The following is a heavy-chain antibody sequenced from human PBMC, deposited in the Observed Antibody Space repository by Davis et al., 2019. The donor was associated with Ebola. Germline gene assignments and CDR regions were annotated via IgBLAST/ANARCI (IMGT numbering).Heavy chain of an antibody. V-gene: IGHV4-39*01. CDR2: IFYSGST. CDR1: GCSTSSRNYN. Sequence: SETLSPPCPPPGCSTSSRNYNWDWIRQRPGKGLEWIGGIFYSGSTYNNPSLQSQVTMSLDTSKNQPSLKLRSVTAADTAVYYCSRGGYYWGQGTLATVSS. CDR3: SRGGYY. J-gene: IGHJ4*02. D-gene: IGHD3-16*01.